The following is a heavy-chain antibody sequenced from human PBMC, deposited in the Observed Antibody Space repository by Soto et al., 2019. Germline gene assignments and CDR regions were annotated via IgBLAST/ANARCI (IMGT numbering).Heavy chain of an antibody. D-gene: IGHD1-26*01. V-gene: IGHV3-13*01. J-gene: IGHJ3*02. CDR1: GFTFSSYY. Sequence: GGSLRLSCAASGFTFSSYYMHWVRQATGEGLEWVSAIGTAGDTYYPGSVKGRFTVSRENAKNSLYLQMNSLRAEDTAVYYCARDSGTNAFDIWGQGTMVTVSS. CDR3: ARDSGTNAFDI. CDR2: IGTAGDT.